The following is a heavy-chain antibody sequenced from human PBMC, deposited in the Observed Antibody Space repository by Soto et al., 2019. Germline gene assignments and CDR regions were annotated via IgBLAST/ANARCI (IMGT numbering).Heavy chain of an antibody. CDR2: MNPGSGDT. V-gene: IGHV1-8*01. J-gene: IGHJ4*02. CDR1: GYSFTNND. D-gene: IGHD2-15*01. CDR3: SLKMTSMTAADTSVYYCAIAVGYCSATSCYPFGI. Sequence: ASVKVSCKASGYSFTNNDVSWVRQATGQGLEWMGWMNPGSGDTGYAQKFQGRVTMTRDISIATAYMELSSLRSDDTSRNEVSLKMTSMTAADTSVYYCAIAVGYCSATSCYPFGIWGQGSLVTVSS.